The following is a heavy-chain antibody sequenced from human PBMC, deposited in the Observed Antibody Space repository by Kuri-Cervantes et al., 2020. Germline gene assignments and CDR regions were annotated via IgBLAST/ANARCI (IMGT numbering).Heavy chain of an antibody. CDR1: GFTFSSHD. CDR3: ARSGIRFLEWLGGSYGMDV. D-gene: IGHD3-3*01. J-gene: IGHJ6*02. V-gene: IGHV3-13*01. CDR2: IGTAGDT. Sequence: GGSLRLSCAASGFTFSSHDMHWVRQTTGKGLEWVSCIGTAGDTYYPGSVKGRFTISRENAKNSLYLQMNSLRAGDTAVYYCARSGIRFLEWLGGSYGMDVWGQGTTVTVSS.